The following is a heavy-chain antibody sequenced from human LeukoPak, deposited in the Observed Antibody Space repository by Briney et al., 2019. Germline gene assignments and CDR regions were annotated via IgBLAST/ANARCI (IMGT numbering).Heavy chain of an antibody. V-gene: IGHV4-61*01. Sequence: SETLSLTCTVSGYSISRGYYLGWIRQPPGKGLEWVGYIYYSGSTHYNPPLKSRVTISVDTSKNQFSLKLSSVTAADTAVYYCARATVRGLQFGPVTDYWGQGTLVTVSS. J-gene: IGHJ4*02. CDR3: ARATVRGLQFGPVTDY. CDR1: GYSISRGYY. CDR2: IYYSGST. D-gene: IGHD5-24*01.